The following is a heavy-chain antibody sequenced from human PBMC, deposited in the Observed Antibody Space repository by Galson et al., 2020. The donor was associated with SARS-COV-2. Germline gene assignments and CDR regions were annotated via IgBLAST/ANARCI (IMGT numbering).Heavy chain of an antibody. CDR1: GFSLSTSEVA. CDR3: AHRRRLPTVYYGMDV. V-gene: IGHV2-5*02. Sequence: KMSGPTLVKPTQTLTLTCTFSGFSLSTSEVAVGWIRQPPGKALECLALIYWDDDKRYSPSLRSRLTISKDTSKNQVVLTMTNVDPADTATYYCAHRRRLPTVYYGMDVWGQGTTVTVSS. J-gene: IGHJ6*02. CDR2: IYWDDDK. D-gene: IGHD2-2*01.